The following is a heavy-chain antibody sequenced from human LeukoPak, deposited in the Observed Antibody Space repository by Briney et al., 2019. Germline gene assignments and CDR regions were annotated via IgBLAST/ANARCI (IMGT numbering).Heavy chain of an antibody. V-gene: IGHV1-69*13. CDR1: GGTFSSYA. J-gene: IGHJ4*02. CDR2: IIPIFGTA. Sequence: SVKVSCKASGGTFSSYAISWVRQAPGQGLEWMGGIIPIFGTANYAQKFQGRVTITADESTSTAYMELSSLRSEDTAVYYCARVGAARPPLQYWGQGTLVTVSS. D-gene: IGHD6-6*01. CDR3: ARVGAARPPLQY.